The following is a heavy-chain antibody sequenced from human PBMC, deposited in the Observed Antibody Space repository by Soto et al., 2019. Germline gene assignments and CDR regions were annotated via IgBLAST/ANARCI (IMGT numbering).Heavy chain of an antibody. D-gene: IGHD3-3*01. J-gene: IGHJ6*02. Sequence: SETLSLTCTVSGGSISSYYWSRIRQPAGKGLEWIGRIYTSGSTNYNPSLKSRVTMSVDTSKNQFSLKLSSVTAADTAVYYCARGFPDYDFWSGIWVPYYGMDVWGQGTTVTVSS. CDR1: GGSISSYY. CDR3: ARGFPDYDFWSGIWVPYYGMDV. CDR2: IYTSGST. V-gene: IGHV4-4*07.